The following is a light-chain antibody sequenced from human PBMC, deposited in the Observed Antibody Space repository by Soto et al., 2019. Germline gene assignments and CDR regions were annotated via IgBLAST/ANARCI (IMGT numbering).Light chain of an antibody. Sequence: QSALTQPGSVSGSPGQSITISCSGTSSDIGSYNLVSWYQQRPGKAPKVIIFEGSRLPSGVSSRFSGSKSGNTASLTISGLRPEDEADYYCSSYAGSNILVVFGGGTKLTVL. CDR1: SSDIGSYNL. CDR3: SSYAGSNILVV. J-gene: IGLJ2*01. CDR2: EGS. V-gene: IGLV2-23*01.